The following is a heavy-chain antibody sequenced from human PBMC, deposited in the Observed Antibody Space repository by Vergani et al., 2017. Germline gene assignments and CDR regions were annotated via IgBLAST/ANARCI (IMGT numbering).Heavy chain of an antibody. D-gene: IGHD3-9*01. V-gene: IGHV1-69*04. CDR1: GGTFSSYA. CDR2: IIPILGIA. J-gene: IGHJ4*02. CDR3: AGDPQEYYDIWTGYYIEVEGLGR. Sequence: QVQLVQSGAEVKKPGSSVKVSCKASGGTFSSYAISWVRQAPGQGLEWMGRIIPILGIANYAQQFQGRVTITTDKSTSTAYMELSSLRFEDTTVYFCAGDPQEYYDIWTGYYIEVEGLGRWGQGTLVTVSS.